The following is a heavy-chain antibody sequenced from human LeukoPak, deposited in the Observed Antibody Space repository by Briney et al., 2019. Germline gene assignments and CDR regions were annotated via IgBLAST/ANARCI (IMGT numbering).Heavy chain of an antibody. J-gene: IGHJ4*02. V-gene: IGHV3-21*01. CDR3: ARDYYGSGSYYNDDY. Sequence: PGGSLRLSCAASGFTFSSYSMNRVRQAPGKGLEWVSSISSSSSYIYYADSVKGRFTISRDNAKNSLYLQMNSLRAEDTAVYYCARDYYGSGSYYNDDYWGQGTLVTVSS. D-gene: IGHD3-10*01. CDR2: ISSSSSYI. CDR1: GFTFSSYS.